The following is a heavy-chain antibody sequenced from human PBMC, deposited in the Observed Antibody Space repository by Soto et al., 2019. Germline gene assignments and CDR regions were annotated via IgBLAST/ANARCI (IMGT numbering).Heavy chain of an antibody. CDR3: ARSRGADFDC. J-gene: IGHJ4*02. CDR2: IGTAGDT. CDR1: GFTLSNYD. Sequence: EVQLVESGGGLVQPGGSLRLSCAASGFTLSNYDMHWVRQGTGKGLEWVSVIGTAGDTYYPGSVKGRFTISRENAKNSLYLQMNSLRAGDTAVYYCARSRGADFDCWGQGTLVTVSS. V-gene: IGHV3-13*04. D-gene: IGHD3-10*01.